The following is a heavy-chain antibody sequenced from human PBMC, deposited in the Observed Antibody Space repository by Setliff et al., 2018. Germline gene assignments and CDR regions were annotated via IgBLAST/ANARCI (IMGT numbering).Heavy chain of an antibody. J-gene: IGHJ3*02. CDR3: ARDSPTVVTHIRAFDI. CDR2: ISASNGNT. D-gene: IGHD4-17*01. Sequence: ASVKVSCKASGYTFTNYGISWVRQAPGQGLEWMGWISASNGNTNSAQKLQGRVTMTTDTSTSTAYMELRGLRSDDTAVYYCARDSPTVVTHIRAFDIWGQGTMVTVSS. CDR1: GYTFTNYG. V-gene: IGHV1-18*01.